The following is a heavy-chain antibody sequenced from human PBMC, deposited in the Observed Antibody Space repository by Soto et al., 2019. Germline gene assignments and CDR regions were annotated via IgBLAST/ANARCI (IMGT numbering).Heavy chain of an antibody. CDR1: GFTFSSYS. Sequence: PGGSLRLSCAASGFTFSSYSMNWVRQAPGKGLEWVSSISSSSSYTYYADSVKGRFTISRDNSKNTLYLQMNSLRAEDTAVYYCAKDERSSGWYDYWGQGTLVTVSS. D-gene: IGHD6-19*01. J-gene: IGHJ4*02. CDR2: ISSSSSYT. CDR3: AKDERSSGWYDY. V-gene: IGHV3-21*04.